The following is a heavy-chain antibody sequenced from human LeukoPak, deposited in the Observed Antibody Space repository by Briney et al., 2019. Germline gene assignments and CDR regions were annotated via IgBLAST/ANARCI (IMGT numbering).Heavy chain of an antibody. Sequence: ASVKVSCKNPGYSIAGYYIHWVRQAPGQGLEWMGRLNPNYRDTNFAQRFQGRVTMTRDTTITTAFMEVNNLRSDDTAIYYCARGAYDCDAFDIWGQGTLVTVSS. D-gene: IGHD2-21*02. CDR1: GYSIAGYY. CDR3: ARGAYDCDAFDI. J-gene: IGHJ3*02. V-gene: IGHV1-2*06. CDR2: LNPNYRDT.